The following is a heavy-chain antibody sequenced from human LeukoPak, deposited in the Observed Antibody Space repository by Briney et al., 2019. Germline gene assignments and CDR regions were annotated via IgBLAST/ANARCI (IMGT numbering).Heavy chain of an antibody. Sequence: PGGSLRLSCAASGFTFSSYGIHWVRQAPGKGLEWVAVIWYDGSNKYYADSVKGRFTISRDNPKNTMYLQMNSLRVEDTAVYYCARDLTHYFDYWGQGTLVTVSS. J-gene: IGHJ4*02. CDR1: GFTFSSYG. CDR2: IWYDGSNK. V-gene: IGHV3-33*01. CDR3: ARDLTHYFDY.